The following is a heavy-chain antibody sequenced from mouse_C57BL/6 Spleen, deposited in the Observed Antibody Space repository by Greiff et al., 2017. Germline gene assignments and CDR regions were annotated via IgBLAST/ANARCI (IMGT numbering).Heavy chain of an antibody. D-gene: IGHD1-1*01. CDR1: GYTFTSYW. CDR2: IDPSDSET. J-gene: IGHJ1*03. Sequence: VQLQQPGAELVRPGSSVKLSCKASGYTFTSYWMHWVKQRPTQGLEWIGNIDPSDSETHYNQKFKDKATLTVDKSSSTAYMQLSSLTSEDSAVYYCARERYGSSYWYFDVWGTGTTVTVSS. CDR3: ARERYGSSYWYFDV. V-gene: IGHV1-52*01.